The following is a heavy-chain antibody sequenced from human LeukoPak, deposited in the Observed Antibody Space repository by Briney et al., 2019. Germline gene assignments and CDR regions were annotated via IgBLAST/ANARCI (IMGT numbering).Heavy chain of an antibody. CDR2: ISGSGGST. CDR3: AKGGVVVTAIPYDAFDI. Sequence: GGSLRLSCAASGFTSSSYAMSWVRQAPGKGLEWVSAISGSGGSTYYADSVKGRFTISRDNSKNTLYLQMNSLRAEDTAVYYCAKGGVVVTAIPYDAFDIWGQGTMVTVSS. V-gene: IGHV3-23*01. CDR1: GFTSSSYA. J-gene: IGHJ3*02. D-gene: IGHD2-21*02.